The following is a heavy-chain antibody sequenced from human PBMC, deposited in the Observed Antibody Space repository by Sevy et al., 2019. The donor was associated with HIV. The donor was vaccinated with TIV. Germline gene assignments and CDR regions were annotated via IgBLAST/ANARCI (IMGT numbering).Heavy chain of an antibody. D-gene: IGHD3-10*01. CDR3: ATSSGEEITMVQGVITYYYGMDV. Sequence: ASVKVSCKVSGYTLTELSMHWVRPAPGKGLEWMGGFDPEDGETIYARKFQGRVTMTEDTYTDTAYMELSSLRSEDTAVYYCATSSGEEITMVQGVITYYYGMDVWGQGTTVTVSS. V-gene: IGHV1-24*01. CDR1: GYTLTELS. J-gene: IGHJ6*02. CDR2: FDPEDGET.